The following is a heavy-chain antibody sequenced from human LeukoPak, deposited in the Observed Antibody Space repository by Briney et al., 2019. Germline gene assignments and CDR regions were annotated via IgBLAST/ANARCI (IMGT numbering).Heavy chain of an antibody. D-gene: IGHD1-14*01. CDR3: ANGRFDY. V-gene: IGHV3-30*18. Sequence: QAGGSLRLSCAASGFTFSSYGMHWVRQAPGKGLEWMAVISYDGSNKYYADSVKGRFTISRDNSKNTLYLQMNSLRAEDTAVYYCANGRFDYWGQGTLVTVSS. CDR1: GFTFSSYG. CDR2: ISYDGSNK. J-gene: IGHJ4*02.